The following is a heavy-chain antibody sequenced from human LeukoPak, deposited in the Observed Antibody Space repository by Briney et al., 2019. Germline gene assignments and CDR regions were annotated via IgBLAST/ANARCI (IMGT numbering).Heavy chain of an antibody. CDR3: ARATRDYDFWSGYSGAFDI. CDR1: GGSFSGYY. CDR2: INHSGST. V-gene: IGHV4-34*01. Sequence: SSETLSLTCAVYGGSFSGYYWSWIRQPPGKGLEWIGEINHSGSTNYNPSLKSRVTISVDTSKNQFSLKLSSVTAADTAVYYCARATRDYDFWSGYSGAFDIWGQGTMVTVSS. J-gene: IGHJ3*02. D-gene: IGHD3-3*01.